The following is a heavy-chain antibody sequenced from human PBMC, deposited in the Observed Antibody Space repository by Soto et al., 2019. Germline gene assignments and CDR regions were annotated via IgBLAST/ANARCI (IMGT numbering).Heavy chain of an antibody. CDR3: AKVVAGGIVVVPAAIHWFDP. CDR1: GFTFSSYA. J-gene: IGHJ5*02. Sequence: PGGSLRLSCAASGFTFSSYAMSWVRQAPGKGLEWVSAISGSGGSTYYADSVKGRFTISRDNSKNTLYLQMNSLRAEDTAVYYCAKVVAGGIVVVPAAIHWFDPWGQGTLVTVSP. V-gene: IGHV3-23*01. D-gene: IGHD2-2*02. CDR2: ISGSGGST.